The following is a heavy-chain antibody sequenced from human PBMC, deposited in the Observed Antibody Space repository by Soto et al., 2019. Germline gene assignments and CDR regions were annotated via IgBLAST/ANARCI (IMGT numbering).Heavy chain of an antibody. J-gene: IGHJ6*02. Sequence: PSETLSLTCTVSGGFVNSDTHSWSWIRQTPGKRLEWIGFIYSGGSTKNPSLRSRVTMSVDTSKNQFSLKLRSVIVADTAVYHCARFVRSCSDTTCYTRADVWGQGTTVT. D-gene: IGHD2-2*02. V-gene: IGHV4-61*01. CDR2: IYSGGST. CDR3: ARFVRSCSDTTCYTRADV. CDR1: GGFVNSDTHS.